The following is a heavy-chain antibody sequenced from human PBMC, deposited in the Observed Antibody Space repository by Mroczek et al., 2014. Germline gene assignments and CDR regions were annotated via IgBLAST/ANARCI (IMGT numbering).Heavy chain of an antibody. CDR3: ARSPPGAVAGTSLVDY. V-gene: IGHV3-21*01. Sequence: ESGEAWSSLGGSLRLSCAASGFTFSSYSMNWVRQAPGKGLEWVSSISSSSSYIYYADSVKGRFTISRDNAKNSLYLQMNSLRAEDTAVYYCARSPPGAVAGTSLVDYWGQGTLVTVSS. J-gene: IGHJ4*02. CDR1: GFTFSSYS. CDR2: ISSSSSYI. D-gene: IGHD6-19*01.